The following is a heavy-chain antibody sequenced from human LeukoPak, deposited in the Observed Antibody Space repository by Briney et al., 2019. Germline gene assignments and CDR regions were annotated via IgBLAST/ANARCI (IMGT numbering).Heavy chain of an antibody. D-gene: IGHD1-26*01. CDR2: IYTSGST. V-gene: IGHV4-4*07. Sequence: PSETLSLTCIVSGASISNYYWSWIRQPAGKGLEWIGRIYTSGSTNYKPSLKSRVTMSADTSKNQFSLKLSSVTAADTAVYYCARSLSESYSYFDYWGQGTLVTVSS. CDR3: ARSLSESYSYFDY. CDR1: GASISNYY. J-gene: IGHJ4*02.